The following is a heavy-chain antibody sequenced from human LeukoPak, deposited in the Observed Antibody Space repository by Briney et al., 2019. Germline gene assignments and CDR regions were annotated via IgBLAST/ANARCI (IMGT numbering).Heavy chain of an antibody. CDR3: ASPPRYSSGWYGYN. CDR2: ISGSGGST. V-gene: IGHV3-23*01. D-gene: IGHD6-19*01. Sequence: PGGSLRLSCAASGFTFSSYAMSWVRQAPGKGLEWVSDISGSGGSTYYADSVKGRFTISRDNSKNTLYLQMSSLRAEDTAIYYCASPPRYSSGWYGYNWGQGTLVTVSS. CDR1: GFTFSSYA. J-gene: IGHJ4*02.